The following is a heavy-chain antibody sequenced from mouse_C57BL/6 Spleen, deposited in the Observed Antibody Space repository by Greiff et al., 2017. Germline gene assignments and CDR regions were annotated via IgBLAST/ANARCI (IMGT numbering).Heavy chain of an antibody. J-gene: IGHJ2*01. Sequence: SGAELVRPGASVKLSCTASGFNIKDDYMHWVKQRPEQGLEWIGWIDPENGDTEYASKFQGKATITADTSSNTAYLQLSSLTSEDTAVYYCTTRDSYFDYWGQGTTLTVSS. CDR2: IDPENGDT. CDR1: GFNIKDDY. V-gene: IGHV14-4*01. CDR3: TTRDSYFDY.